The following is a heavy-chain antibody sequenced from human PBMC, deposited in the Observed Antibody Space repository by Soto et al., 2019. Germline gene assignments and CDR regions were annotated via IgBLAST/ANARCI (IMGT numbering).Heavy chain of an antibody. J-gene: IGHJ4*02. CDR1: GFTLGDYY. V-gene: IGHV3-11*01. CDR3: ASNREHFAS. CDR2: ISSSGRTI. Sequence: PGGSLRLSCAASGFTLGDYYMSWIRQAPGKGLEWISYISSSGRTIYYADSAKGRFTISRDNAKNSLYLQLNSLRAEDTAVYYCASNREHFASCSQGALVTVSS.